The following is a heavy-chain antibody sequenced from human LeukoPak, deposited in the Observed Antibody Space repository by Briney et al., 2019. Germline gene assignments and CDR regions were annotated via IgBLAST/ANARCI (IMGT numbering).Heavy chain of an antibody. V-gene: IGHV3-33*01. Sequence: PGRSLRLSCAASGFAFNTYAMHWVRQAPGKGLEWVTLIWHDGSHKFYIDSVRGRFTISRDNSRNTVYLQMNGLRAEDTAVYYCAREIFGSGSSPDYWGQGPLVSVSS. CDR1: GFAFNTYA. CDR2: IWHDGSHK. D-gene: IGHD3-10*01. CDR3: AREIFGSGSSPDY. J-gene: IGHJ4*02.